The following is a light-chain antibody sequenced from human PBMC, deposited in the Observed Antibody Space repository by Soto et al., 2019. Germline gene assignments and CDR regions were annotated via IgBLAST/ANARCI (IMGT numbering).Light chain of an antibody. Sequence: QSVLTQPPSASGTPGQRVTFSCSGSSSNIGRNPVNWYQQLPGTAPKLLIYSNNQRPSGVPDRFSGSKSGTSASLAISGLQSEDEADYYCAAWDDSLNDPVFGGGTKLTVL. CDR3: AAWDDSLNDPV. CDR1: SSNIGRNP. J-gene: IGLJ2*01. V-gene: IGLV1-44*01. CDR2: SNN.